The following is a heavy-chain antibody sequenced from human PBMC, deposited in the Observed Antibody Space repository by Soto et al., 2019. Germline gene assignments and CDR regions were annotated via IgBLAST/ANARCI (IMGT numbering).Heavy chain of an antibody. Sequence: QVELEQSGVEVKKPGASVKVTCKASGYSFHNFGISWVRQAPGRGLEWLGWISTYNDDSNYAQKFQGRVTMTTDMSTSTAAMEVRSLRPDDTAVYYCASLRNSGYHTHFSYGLDVWGQGTTVTVSS. CDR2: ISTYNDDS. CDR1: GYSFHNFG. CDR3: ASLRNSGYHTHFSYGLDV. D-gene: IGHD5-12*01. V-gene: IGHV1-18*01. J-gene: IGHJ6*02.